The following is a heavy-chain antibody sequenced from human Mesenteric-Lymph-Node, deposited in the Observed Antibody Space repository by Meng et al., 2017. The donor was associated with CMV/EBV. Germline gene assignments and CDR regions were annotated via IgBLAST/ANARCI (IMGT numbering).Heavy chain of an antibody. CDR1: GYTFTDYY. D-gene: IGHD5-24*01. V-gene: IGHV1-2*02. Sequence: ASVKVSCKASGYTFTDYYMHWVRQAPGQGLEWMGWINPNSGGTHYAQNFQGRVTMTRDTSISTAYMELSRLRSDDTAVYYCARDREMATNDYYYYGMDVWGQGTTVTVSS. CDR3: ARDREMATNDYYYYGMDV. CDR2: INPNSGGT. J-gene: IGHJ6*02.